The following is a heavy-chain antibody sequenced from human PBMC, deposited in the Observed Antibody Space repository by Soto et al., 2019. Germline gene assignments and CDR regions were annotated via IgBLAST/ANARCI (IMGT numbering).Heavy chain of an antibody. J-gene: IGHJ4*02. CDR1: GFTFSNYI. D-gene: IGHD3-10*01. V-gene: IGHV3-21*02. CDR2: ISSRNTYI. Sequence: EVQLVESGGGLVKPGGSLRLSCATSGFTFSNYIMNRVRQAPGKGLEWVASISSRNTYIYYAASVRGRFTISRDNVKNSLYLQIDNLRVEDTATYYCVRDILDGGSYPDYWGQGTLVTFSS. CDR3: VRDILDGGSYPDY.